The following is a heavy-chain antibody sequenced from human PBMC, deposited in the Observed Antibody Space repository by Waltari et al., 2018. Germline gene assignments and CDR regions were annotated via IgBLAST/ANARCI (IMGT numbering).Heavy chain of an antibody. Sequence: QVQLQQWGAGLLKPSETLSLTCAVYGGSFSGYYWSWIRQPPGKGLEWIGEINHSGSTNYNPSLKIRVTISVDTSKNQFSLKLSAVTAADTAVYYCARGGVITTYDAFDIWGQGTMVTVSS. J-gene: IGHJ3*02. D-gene: IGHD3-22*01. V-gene: IGHV4-34*01. CDR2: INHSGST. CDR1: GGSFSGYY. CDR3: ARGGVITTYDAFDI.